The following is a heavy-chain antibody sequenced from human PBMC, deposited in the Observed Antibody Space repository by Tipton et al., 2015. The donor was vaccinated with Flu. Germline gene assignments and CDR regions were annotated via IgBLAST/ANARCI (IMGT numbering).Heavy chain of an antibody. J-gene: IGHJ3*02. CDR2: IYYSGST. CDR3: ARQPDFEDTAMVSDAFDI. CDR1: GGSISSSSYY. D-gene: IGHD5-18*01. V-gene: IGHV4-39*01. Sequence: TLSLTCTVSGGSISSSSYYWGWIRQPPGKGLEWIGSIYYSGSTYYNPSLKSRVTISVDTSKNQFSLKLSSVTAADTAVYYCARQPDFEDTAMVSDAFDIWGQGTMVTVSS.